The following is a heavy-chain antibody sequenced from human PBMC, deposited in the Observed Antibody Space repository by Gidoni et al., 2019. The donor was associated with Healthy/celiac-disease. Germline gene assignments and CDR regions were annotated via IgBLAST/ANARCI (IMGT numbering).Heavy chain of an antibody. D-gene: IGHD3-22*01. CDR2: IDWDDDK. J-gene: IGHJ4*02. CDR3: ARMGSGDSSGYYYYVFDY. Sequence: QVTLRESGPALVKPTQTLTLTCTFSGFSLSTSGMCVSWIRQPPGKALEWLALIDWDDDKYYSTSLKTRLTISKDTSKNQVVLTMTNMDPVDTATYYCARMGSGDSSGYYYYVFDYWGQGTLVTVSS. CDR1: GFSLSTSGMC. V-gene: IGHV2-70*01.